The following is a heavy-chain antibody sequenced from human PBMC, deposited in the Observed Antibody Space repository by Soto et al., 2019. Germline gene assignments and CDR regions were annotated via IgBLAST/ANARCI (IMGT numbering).Heavy chain of an antibody. CDR3: ASSLVPAAIFWAYDAFDI. CDR2: INAYNGNT. CDR1: GYTFTSYG. D-gene: IGHD2-2*02. Sequence: ASVKVSCKASGYTFTSYGISWVRQAPGQGLEWMGWINAYNGNTSYAQKLQGRVTMTTDTSTSTAYMELSSLRSEDTAVYYCASSLVPAAIFWAYDAFDIWGQGTMVTVSS. J-gene: IGHJ3*02. V-gene: IGHV1-18*01.